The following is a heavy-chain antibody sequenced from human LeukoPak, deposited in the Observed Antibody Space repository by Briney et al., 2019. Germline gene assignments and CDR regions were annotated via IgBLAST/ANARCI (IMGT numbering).Heavy chain of an antibody. V-gene: IGHV1-8*01. Sequence: GASVKVSCKASGYTFTSYDINWVRQATGQGLAWMGWMNPNSGNTGYAQKFQGRVTMTRNTSISTAYMELSSLRSEDTAVYYCARPSEMVGDYKFDYWGQGTLVTVSS. J-gene: IGHJ4*02. CDR2: MNPNSGNT. CDR1: GYTFTSYD. CDR3: ARPSEMVGDYKFDY. D-gene: IGHD4-17*01.